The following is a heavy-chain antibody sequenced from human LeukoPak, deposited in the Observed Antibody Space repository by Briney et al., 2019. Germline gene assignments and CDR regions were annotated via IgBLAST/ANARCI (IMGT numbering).Heavy chain of an antibody. D-gene: IGHD4-17*01. J-gene: IGHJ4*02. V-gene: IGHV3-23*01. CDR1: GFTFSSYA. Sequence: PGGSLRLSCAASGFTFSSYAMSWVRQAPGKGLEWVSAISGSGGSTYYADSVKGRFTISRDNSKNTLYLQMNSLRAEDTAVYYCARAGLRCRTFDYWGQGTLVTVSS. CDR2: ISGSGGST. CDR3: ARAGLRCRTFDY.